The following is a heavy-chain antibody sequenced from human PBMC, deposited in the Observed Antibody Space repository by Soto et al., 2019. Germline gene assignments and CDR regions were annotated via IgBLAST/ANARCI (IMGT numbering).Heavy chain of an antibody. D-gene: IGHD1-26*01. Sequence: PGGSLRLSCAASGFTLSGYAMDWVRQAPGKGLEYVSGISSNGVGTYYANSVQGRFTISRDNSKNTVYLQMGSLRPEDMAVYYCARVGGSYDSRPFDYWGQGTLVTVSP. V-gene: IGHV3-64*01. CDR1: GFTLSGYA. CDR3: ARVGGSYDSRPFDY. J-gene: IGHJ4*02. CDR2: ISSNGVGT.